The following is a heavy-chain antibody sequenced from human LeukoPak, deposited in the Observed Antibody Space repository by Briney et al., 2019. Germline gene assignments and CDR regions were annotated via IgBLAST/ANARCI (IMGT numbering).Heavy chain of an antibody. V-gene: IGHV3-74*01. CDR2: VNPDGSNT. J-gene: IGHJ4*02. CDR1: GFTLRNYW. Sequence: VESLRLSCSVSGFTLRNYWMHWVRQAPGKGLVWVSRVNPDGSNTFYADSVKGRFTISRDNAKNTVYLQMNSLRAEDTAMYYCATQDILDYWGQGTLVTVSS. CDR3: ATQDILDY.